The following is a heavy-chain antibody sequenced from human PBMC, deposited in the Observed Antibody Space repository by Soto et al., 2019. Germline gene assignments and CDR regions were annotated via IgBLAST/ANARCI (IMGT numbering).Heavy chain of an antibody. J-gene: IGHJ4*02. D-gene: IGHD3-10*01. CDR1: GSSIFIGYYY. Sequence: TXSLTCSFSGSSIFIGYYYLTWIRQSPGKGLEWIGYISDSGSTFYNPSLRSLITIAIDTSTNKFSLKLKYVTAADTAVYYCAKYKTNELETWGQGIPVTV. V-gene: IGHV4-30-4*08. CDR3: AKYKTNELET. CDR2: ISDSGST.